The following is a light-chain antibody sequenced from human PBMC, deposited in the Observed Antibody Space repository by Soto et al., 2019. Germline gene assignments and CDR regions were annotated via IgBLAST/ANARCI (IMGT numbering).Light chain of an antibody. Sequence: QSALTQPASMSGSPGQSITIFCTGSSSDVGGYNFVSWYQQHPGKAPKLMIYEVSKRPSGVSNRFSGSKSGNTASLTISGLQAEDEADYYCTSYSTSNSYVFGAGTKVTVL. J-gene: IGLJ1*01. V-gene: IGLV2-14*01. CDR2: EVS. CDR3: TSYSTSNSYV. CDR1: SSDVGGYNF.